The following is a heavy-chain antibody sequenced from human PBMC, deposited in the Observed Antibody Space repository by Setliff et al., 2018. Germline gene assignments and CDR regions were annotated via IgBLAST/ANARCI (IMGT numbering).Heavy chain of an antibody. V-gene: IGHV4-34*01. CDR1: GVSFSEHY. CDR3: ARVVPTARRGRLYYYYMDV. D-gene: IGHD1-1*01. Sequence: SETLSLTCVVDGVSFSEHYWAWIRQSPGKGLEWIGEISHTGSTNYNPSLKSRVTISINTSKKQFSLMMNSVTAADTGVYFCARVVPTARRGRLYYYYMDVWDKGATVTVSS. CDR2: ISHTGST. J-gene: IGHJ6*03.